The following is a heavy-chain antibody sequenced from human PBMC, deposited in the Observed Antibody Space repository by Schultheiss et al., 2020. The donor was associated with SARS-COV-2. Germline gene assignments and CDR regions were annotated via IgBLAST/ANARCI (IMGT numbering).Heavy chain of an antibody. CDR1: EFTFSNYG. CDR2: IYSGGTT. Sequence: GGSLRLSCAASEFTFSNYGMHWARQAPGKGLEWVSVIYSGGTTYYADSVKGRFTISRDNSKNTLYLQMNSLRAEDTAVYYCAKGPFKVTAFDYWGQGTLVTVSS. D-gene: IGHD2-21*02. CDR3: AKGPFKVTAFDY. J-gene: IGHJ4*02. V-gene: IGHV3-NL1*01.